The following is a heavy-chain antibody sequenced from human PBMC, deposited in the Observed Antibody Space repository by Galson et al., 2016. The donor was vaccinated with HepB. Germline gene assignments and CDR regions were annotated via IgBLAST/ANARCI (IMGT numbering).Heavy chain of an antibody. Sequence: SVKVSCKASGHTFSSYYMHWVRQAPGQGLEWMGIINPNGSSASYAQQFQGRVTMTRDTSTSTLYMELSSLRSEDTAVYHCARESPPPNQWNYGSDHYFDYWGQGTLVTVSS. V-gene: IGHV1-46*01. J-gene: IGHJ4*02. CDR1: GHTFSSYY. CDR2: INPNGSSA. D-gene: IGHD1-7*01. CDR3: ARESPPPNQWNYGSDHYFDY.